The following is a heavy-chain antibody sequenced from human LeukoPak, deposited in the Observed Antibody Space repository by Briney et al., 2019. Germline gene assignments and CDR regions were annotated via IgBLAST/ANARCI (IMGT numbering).Heavy chain of an antibody. CDR1: GFNFNSNG. V-gene: IGHV3-48*02. J-gene: IGHJ4*02. CDR2: IDGTSRSI. CDR3: ARKMAL. D-gene: IGHD5-24*01. Sequence: GGSLRLSCAASGFNFNSNGMNWVRQAPGKGLEWVSYIDGTSRSIYYADSVKGRFTVSRDNAKKSLFLQMNSLTDEDTAVYFCARKMALWGQGTLVTVFS.